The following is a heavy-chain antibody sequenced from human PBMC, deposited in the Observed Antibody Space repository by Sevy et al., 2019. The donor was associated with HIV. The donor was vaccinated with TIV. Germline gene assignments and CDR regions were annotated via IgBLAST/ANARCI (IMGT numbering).Heavy chain of an antibody. CDR2: IYYSGST. CDR3: ARHQESTYYYYYYGMDV. V-gene: IGHV4-59*08. J-gene: IGHJ6*02. D-gene: IGHD2-2*01. Sequence: SETLSLTCTVSGGSISSYYWSWIRQPPGKGLEWIGYIYYSGSTNYNPSLKSLVTISVDTSKNQFSLKLSSVTAADTAVYYCARHQESTYYYYYYGMDVWAKGPRSPSP. CDR1: GGSISSYY.